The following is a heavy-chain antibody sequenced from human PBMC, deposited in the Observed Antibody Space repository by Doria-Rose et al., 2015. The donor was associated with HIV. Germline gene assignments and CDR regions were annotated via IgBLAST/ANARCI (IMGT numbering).Heavy chain of an antibody. D-gene: IGHD6-13*01. V-gene: IGHV2-26*01. CDR3: ARIESSRWYHKYYFDF. J-gene: IGHJ4*02. CDR2: MFSDDER. Sequence: QVTLKESGPVLVKPTETLTLTCTVSGVSLSSPGMGVSWIRQPPGEALEWLANMFSDDERSYKTSLKSRLTISRGTSKSQVVLTMTDMDPVDTATYYCARIESSRWYHKYYFDFWGQGTLVIVSA. CDR1: GVSLSSPGMG.